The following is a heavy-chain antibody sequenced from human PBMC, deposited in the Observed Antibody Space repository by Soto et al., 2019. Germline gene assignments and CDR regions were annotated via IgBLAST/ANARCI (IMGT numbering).Heavy chain of an antibody. V-gene: IGHV3-7*01. CDR3: ARDRDTDIDYGEDPINYYYYYYMDV. CDR1: GFTFSSYW. D-gene: IGHD4-17*01. J-gene: IGHJ6*03. CDR2: IKQDGSEK. Sequence: PGGSLRLSCAASGFTFSSYWMSWVRQAPGKGLEWVANIKQDGSEKYYVDSVKGRFTISRDNAKNSLYLQMNSLRAEDTAVYYCARDRDTDIDYGEDPINYYYYYYMDVWGKGTTVTVSS.